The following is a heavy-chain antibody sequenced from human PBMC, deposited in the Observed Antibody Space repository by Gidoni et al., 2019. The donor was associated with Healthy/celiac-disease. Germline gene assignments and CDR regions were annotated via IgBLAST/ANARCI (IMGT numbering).Heavy chain of an antibody. Sequence: QVQLVQSGAEVKKPGAPVKVSCKASGYTFTSAGISWVRQAPGQGLEWMGWISAYNGNTNYAQKLQGRVTMTTDTSTSTAYMELRSLRSDDTAGYYCARSLQDYGGNEPLGYWGQGTLVTVSS. CDR1: GYTFTSAG. CDR2: ISAYNGNT. CDR3: ARSLQDYGGNEPLGY. V-gene: IGHV1-18*01. J-gene: IGHJ4*02. D-gene: IGHD4-17*01.